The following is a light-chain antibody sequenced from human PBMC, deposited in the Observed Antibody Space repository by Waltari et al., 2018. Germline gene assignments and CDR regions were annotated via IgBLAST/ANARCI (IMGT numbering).Light chain of an antibody. V-gene: IGLV2-23*02. CDR1: NSDVGNYNL. J-gene: IGLJ3*02. CDR2: EFT. Sequence: QAALTQPASVSGSPGQSITLSCTGSNSDVGNYNLVSWYPKHPGKAPNLIIYEFTSRPSGISARFSGFKTGNTASLTISGLQAEDEADYYCCSYAGSWIWVFGGGTELTVL. CDR3: CSYAGSWIWV.